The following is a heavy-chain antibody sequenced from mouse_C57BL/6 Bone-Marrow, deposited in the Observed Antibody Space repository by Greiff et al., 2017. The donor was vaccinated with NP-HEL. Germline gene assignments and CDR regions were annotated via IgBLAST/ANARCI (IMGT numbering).Heavy chain of an antibody. CDR1: EYEFPSHD. D-gene: IGHD2-1*01. CDR2: INSDGGST. V-gene: IGHV5-2*01. CDR3: ARLWGNYGFAY. Sequence: EVKLVESGGGLVQPGESLKLSCESNEYEFPSHDMSWVRKTPEKRLELVAAINSDGGSTYYPDTMERRFIISRDNTKKTLYLQMGSLRSKDAALYYCARLWGNYGFAYWGQGTLVTVSA. J-gene: IGHJ3*01.